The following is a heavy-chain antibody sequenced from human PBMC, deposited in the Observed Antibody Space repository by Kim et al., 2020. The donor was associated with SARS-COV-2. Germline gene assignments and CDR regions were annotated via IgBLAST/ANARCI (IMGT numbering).Heavy chain of an antibody. CDR1: GFTFGDYA. V-gene: IGHV3-49*04. Sequence: GGSLRLSCTASGFTFGDYAMSWVRQAPGKGLEWVGFIRSKAYGGTTEYAASVKGRFTISRDDSKSIAYLQMNSLKTEDTAVYYCTFTDWYYGMDVWGQGTTVTVSS. D-gene: IGHD3-9*01. CDR2: IRSKAYGGTT. CDR3: TFTDWYYGMDV. J-gene: IGHJ6*02.